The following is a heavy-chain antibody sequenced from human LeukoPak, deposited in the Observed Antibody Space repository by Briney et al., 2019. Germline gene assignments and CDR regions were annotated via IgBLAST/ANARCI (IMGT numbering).Heavy chain of an antibody. J-gene: IGHJ4*02. Sequence: GGSLRLSCTASGFIFSSYAMNWVRQAPGKGLEWTSHISSSASTIYYADSVEGRFTISRDNLKSLVFLQMNSLRDEDTAVYYCARGGIRATFDYWGQGTQVIVSS. V-gene: IGHV3-48*03. CDR1: GFIFSSYA. D-gene: IGHD2/OR15-2a*01. CDR3: ARGGIRATFDY. CDR2: ISSSASTI.